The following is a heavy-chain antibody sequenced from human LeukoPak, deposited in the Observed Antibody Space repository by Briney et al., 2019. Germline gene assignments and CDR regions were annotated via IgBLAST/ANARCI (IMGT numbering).Heavy chain of an antibody. CDR1: GGSISSGSYY. CDR3: ARLSGWSHFDY. V-gene: IGHV4-61*02. D-gene: IGHD6-19*01. Sequence: PSETLSLTCTVSGGSISSGSYYWSWIRQPAGKGLEWIGRIYTSGSTNYNPSLKSRVTISVDTSKNQFSLKLSSVTAADTAVYYCARLSGWSHFDYWGQGTLVTVSS. J-gene: IGHJ4*02. CDR2: IYTSGST.